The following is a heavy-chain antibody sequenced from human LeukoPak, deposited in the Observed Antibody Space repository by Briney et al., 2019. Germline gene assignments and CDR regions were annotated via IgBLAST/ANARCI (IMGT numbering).Heavy chain of an antibody. V-gene: IGHV4-59*01. D-gene: IGHD2-2*02. CDR1: GGSISSYY. Sequence: SETLSLTCTVSGGSISSYYWSWIRQPPGKGLEWIGYIYYSGSTNYNPSLKSRVTISVDTSKNQFSLKLSSVTAADTAVYYCARDVRYPNPTLDYWGQGTLVTVSS. J-gene: IGHJ4*02. CDR2: IYYSGST. CDR3: ARDVRYPNPTLDY.